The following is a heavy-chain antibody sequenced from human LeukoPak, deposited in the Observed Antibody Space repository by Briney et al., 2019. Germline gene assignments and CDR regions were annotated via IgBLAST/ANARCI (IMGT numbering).Heavy chain of an antibody. Sequence: PGGSLRLSCAASGFTFSSYWMSWVRQAPGKGLEWVANIKQDGSEKYYVDSVKGRFTISRDNAKNSLYLQMNSLRAEDTAVYYCAREIRIYTAMVTSQDHYYYMDVWGKGTTVTVSS. V-gene: IGHV3-7*01. CDR3: AREIRIYTAMVTSQDHYYYMDV. CDR1: GFTFSSYW. J-gene: IGHJ6*03. D-gene: IGHD5-18*01. CDR2: IKQDGSEK.